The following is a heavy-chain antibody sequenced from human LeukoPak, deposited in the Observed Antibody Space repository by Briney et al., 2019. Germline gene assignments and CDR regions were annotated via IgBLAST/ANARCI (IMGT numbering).Heavy chain of an antibody. CDR1: GGSFSGYY. CDR3: ARGLLSDRSSTSCYEVRFDP. D-gene: IGHD2-2*01. V-gene: IGHV4-34*01. Sequence: SETLSLTCAVYGGSFSGYYWSWIRQPPGKGLEWIGEINHSGSTNYNPSLKSRVTISVDTSKNQFSLKLSSVTAADTAVYYCARGLLSDRSSTSCYEVRFDPWGQGTLVTVSS. J-gene: IGHJ5*02. CDR2: INHSGST.